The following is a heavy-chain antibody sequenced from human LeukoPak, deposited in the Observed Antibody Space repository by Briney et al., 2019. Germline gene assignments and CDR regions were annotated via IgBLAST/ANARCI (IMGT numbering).Heavy chain of an antibody. CDR1: GFTFSSNG. D-gene: IGHD6-13*01. V-gene: IGHV3-30*18. Sequence: GSLRLSCAASGFTFSSNGMHWVRQAPGKGLEWVAVISYDGSSKYCADSVKGRFTISRDNSKNTVYLQMNSLRVEDTAVYYCAKDLSSSWSFDSWGQGTLVTVSS. CDR3: AKDLSSSWSFDS. CDR2: ISYDGSSK. J-gene: IGHJ4*02.